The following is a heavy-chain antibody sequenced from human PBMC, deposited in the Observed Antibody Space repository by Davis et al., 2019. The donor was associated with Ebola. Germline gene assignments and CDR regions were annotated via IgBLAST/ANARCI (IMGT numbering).Heavy chain of an antibody. D-gene: IGHD3-10*01. CDR1: GYTFTTYW. J-gene: IGHJ4*02. CDR2: IYPGDSDT. Sequence: KVSCKGSGYTFTTYWIDWVRQMPGKGLEWVGTIYPGDSDTRYSPSFQGQVTISADKSISTAYLQWSSLKASDSAMYYCARHFPRSPPDYWGLGTLVTVSS. V-gene: IGHV5-51*01. CDR3: ARHFPRSPPDY.